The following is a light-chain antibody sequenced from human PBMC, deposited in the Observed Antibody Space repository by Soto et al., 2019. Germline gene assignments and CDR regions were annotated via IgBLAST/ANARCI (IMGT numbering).Light chain of an antibody. CDR2: DAT. CDR1: PSVSSN. Sequence: EIVMTQSPAALSVSPGDRATLSCRASPSVSSNLAWYQQIPGHAPRLLIYDATTRAAGIPARFSGTGSGPEFTLTISSLQSEAFAVTYCQQYNNWPYTFGQGTKLEV. V-gene: IGKV3-15*01. J-gene: IGKJ2*01. CDR3: QQYNNWPYT.